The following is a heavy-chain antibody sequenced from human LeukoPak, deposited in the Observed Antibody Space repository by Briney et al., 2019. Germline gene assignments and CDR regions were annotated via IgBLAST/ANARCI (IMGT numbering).Heavy chain of an antibody. CDR2: INHSGST. CDR1: GGSFSGYY. Sequence: SETLSLTCVVYGGSFSGYYWSWIRQPPGKGLEWIGEINHSGSTNYNPSLKSRVTISVDTSKNQFSLKLSSVTAADTAVYYCARGLILAAILFDPWGQGTLVTVSS. D-gene: IGHD2-15*01. J-gene: IGHJ5*02. CDR3: ARGLILAAILFDP. V-gene: IGHV4-34*01.